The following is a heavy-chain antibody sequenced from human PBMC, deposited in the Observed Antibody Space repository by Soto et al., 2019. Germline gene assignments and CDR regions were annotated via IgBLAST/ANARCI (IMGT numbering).Heavy chain of an antibody. D-gene: IGHD6-13*01. CDR3: ARGYRQSGYSSSWVFDY. CDR1: GASINSGGYY. CDR2: IFYSGST. V-gene: IGHV4-31*03. Sequence: QVQLQESGPGLAKPSQTLSLICTVSGASINSGGYYWNWIRQHPGKGLEWIGYIFYSGSTYYNPFLRSRVTISADTSQNQFSLNLSSVTAADTAVYFCARGYRQSGYSSSWVFDYWGQGTLVNVSS. J-gene: IGHJ4*02.